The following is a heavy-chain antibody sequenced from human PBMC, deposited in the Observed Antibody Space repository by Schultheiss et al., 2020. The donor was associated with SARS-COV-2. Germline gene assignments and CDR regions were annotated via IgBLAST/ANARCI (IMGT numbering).Heavy chain of an antibody. D-gene: IGHD3-3*01. Sequence: ASVKVSCKASGYTFTDYFMYWVRQAPGQGLEWMGWINPNSGGTNYAQKFQGRVTMTRDTSISTAYMELSRLRSDDTAVYYCARDLYDFWSGNAGEWFDPWGQGTLVTVSS. CDR2: INPNSGGT. V-gene: IGHV1-2*02. CDR3: ARDLYDFWSGNAGEWFDP. CDR1: GYTFTDYF. J-gene: IGHJ5*02.